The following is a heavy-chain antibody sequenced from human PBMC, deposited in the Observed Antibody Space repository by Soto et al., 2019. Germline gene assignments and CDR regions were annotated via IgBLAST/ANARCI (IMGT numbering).Heavy chain of an antibody. D-gene: IGHD3-10*01. V-gene: IGHV1-8*01. J-gene: IGHJ1*01. Sequence: QVQLVQSGAEVKKPGASVKVSCKASGYTFTSYDISWVRQATGQGLEWMGWMNPNNGNTDYAPKFQGRVTMTMNTSIDTAYRELSSLRSEDTAVYYCARSPRNYYALGSYSYFRHWGQGTLVTVSS. CDR3: ARSPRNYYALGSYSYFRH. CDR1: GYTFTSYD. CDR2: MNPNNGNT.